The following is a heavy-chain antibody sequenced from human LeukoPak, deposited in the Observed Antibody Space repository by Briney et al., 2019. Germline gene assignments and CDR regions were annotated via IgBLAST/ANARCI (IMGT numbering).Heavy chain of an antibody. D-gene: IGHD6-6*01. CDR3: ARDHWAAQFEESDY. CDR1: GYTLTELS. CDR2: FDPEDGET. Sequence: ASVKVSCKVSGYTLTELSMHWVRQGPGKGLEWMGGFDPEDGETIYAQKFQGRVTMTEDTSTDTAYMELRSLRSDDTAVYYCARDHWAAQFEESDYWGQGTLVTVSS. J-gene: IGHJ4*02. V-gene: IGHV1-24*01.